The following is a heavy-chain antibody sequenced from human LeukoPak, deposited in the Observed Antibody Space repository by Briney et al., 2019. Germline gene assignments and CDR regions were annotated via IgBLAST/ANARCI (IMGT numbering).Heavy chain of an antibody. D-gene: IGHD3-3*02. CDR3: AKEGAASWDVDV. CDR1: GFIFIGYG. Sequence: GGSLRLSCAASGFIFIGYGMHWVRQAPGKGPEGVAFIRPDGHNKYYADSVKGRFMISRDNSKNTVDLQMNSLRGDDTAMYYCAKEGAASWDVDVWGKGTTVTVSS. V-gene: IGHV3-30*02. CDR2: IRPDGHNK. J-gene: IGHJ6*04.